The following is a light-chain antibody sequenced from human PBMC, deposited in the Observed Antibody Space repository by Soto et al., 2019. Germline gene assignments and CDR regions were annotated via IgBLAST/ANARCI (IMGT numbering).Light chain of an antibody. CDR3: HQYGSAPRT. V-gene: IGKV3-20*01. J-gene: IGKJ1*01. CDR2: GAS. CDR1: QSVRSSY. Sequence: EIVLTQSPGTLSLSPGERATLTCRASQSVRSSYLAWYQQQPGQAPRLLIYGASSRATGIPDRFSGSGSGTDFTLTISRLEPEDFAVYHCHQYGSAPRTFGQGTKVGIK.